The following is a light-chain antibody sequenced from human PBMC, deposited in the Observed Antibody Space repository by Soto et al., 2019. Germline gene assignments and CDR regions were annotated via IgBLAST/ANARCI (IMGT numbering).Light chain of an antibody. CDR2: DTS. Sequence: VLTQPATLSVSPGEGVTLSCTASQGIGDTLAWYQHKPGQTPRVLIYDTSARATGVPARFSGSRSGPEFTLTINSLKSEDFEIYYCQRYNNWPLTFGGGTKVDIK. CDR3: QRYNNWPLT. V-gene: IGKV3-15*01. J-gene: IGKJ4*01. CDR1: QGIGDT.